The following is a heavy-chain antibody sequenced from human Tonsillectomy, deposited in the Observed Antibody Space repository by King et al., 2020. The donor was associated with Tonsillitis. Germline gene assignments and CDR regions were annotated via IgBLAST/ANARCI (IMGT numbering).Heavy chain of an antibody. V-gene: IGHV3-13*01. CDR3: ARVSYGSGSYDY. CDR1: GFTFRSYD. D-gene: IGHD3-10*01. CDR2: IGTAGDT. Sequence: VQLVESGGGLVQPGGSLRLSCAASGFTFRSYDMHWVCQATGKGLEWVSAIGTAGDTYYPGSVKGRFTNSRENAKNSLYLQMNSLRAEDTAVYYCARVSYGSGSYDYWGQGTLVTVSS. J-gene: IGHJ4*02.